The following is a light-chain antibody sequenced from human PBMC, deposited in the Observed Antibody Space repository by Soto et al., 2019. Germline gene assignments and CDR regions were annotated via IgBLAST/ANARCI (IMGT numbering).Light chain of an antibody. CDR1: SSDVGNYNY. J-gene: IGLJ2*01. V-gene: IGLV2-8*01. CDR2: EVN. CDR3: TSYAAGKNVV. Sequence: QSAVTQPPSASGSPGQSVTISCTGTSSDVGNYNYVSWYQQYPGKAPKLMIYEVNKRPSGVPDRFSGSKSGNTASLTVSGLQAEDEADYYCTSYAAGKNVVFGGGTKLTVL.